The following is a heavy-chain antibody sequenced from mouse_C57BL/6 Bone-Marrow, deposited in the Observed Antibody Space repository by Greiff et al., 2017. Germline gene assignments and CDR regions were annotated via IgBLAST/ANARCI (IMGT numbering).Heavy chain of an antibody. CDR1: GYTFTSYW. D-gene: IGHD1-1*02. J-gene: IGHJ1*03. V-gene: IGHV1-55*01. CDR2: IYPGSGST. Sequence: QVQLQQPGAELVKPGASVKMSCKASGYTFTSYWLTWVKQRPGQGLEWIGDIYPGSGSTNYNEKFKSKATLTVDTSSSTAYMQLSSLTSDDSAVYYCARRGYYGPWYFDVWGTGTTVTVSS. CDR3: ARRGYYGPWYFDV.